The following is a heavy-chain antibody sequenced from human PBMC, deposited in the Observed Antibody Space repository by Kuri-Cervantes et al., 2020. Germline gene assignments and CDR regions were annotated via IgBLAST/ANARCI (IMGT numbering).Heavy chain of an antibody. D-gene: IGHD3-22*01. CDR2: IYYSGST. CDR3: ARDMYYYDSSGWCYAFDI. Sequence: GSLRLSCTVSGGSISSYYWSWIRQPPGKGLEWIGYIYYSGSTNYNPSLKSRVTISVDTSKNQFSLKLSSVTAADTAVYYCARDMYYYDSSGWCYAFDIWGQGTMVTVSS. CDR1: GGSISSYY. V-gene: IGHV4-59*01. J-gene: IGHJ3*02.